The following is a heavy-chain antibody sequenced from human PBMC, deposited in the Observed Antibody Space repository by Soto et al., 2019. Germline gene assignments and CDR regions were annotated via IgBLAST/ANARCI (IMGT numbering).Heavy chain of an antibody. J-gene: IGHJ6*02. CDR2: IIPIFGTV. Sequence: ASVKVSCKASGGTFSSYAISWVRQAPGQGLEWMGGIIPIFGTVNYAQKFQGRVTITADESTSTAYMELSSLRSEDTAVYYCARDKTGIAVAGSRTGGYYGMDVWGQGTTVTVSS. CDR3: ARDKTGIAVAGSRTGGYYGMDV. D-gene: IGHD6-19*01. CDR1: GGTFSSYA. V-gene: IGHV1-69*13.